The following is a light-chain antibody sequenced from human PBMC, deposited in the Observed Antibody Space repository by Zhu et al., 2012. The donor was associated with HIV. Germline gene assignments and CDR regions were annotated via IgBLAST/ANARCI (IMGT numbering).Light chain of an antibody. CDR2: DAS. J-gene: IGKJ4*01. V-gene: IGKV3-11*01. Sequence: ATLSCRASQSVGTYLAWYQQKPGQAPSLLIYDASNRALGIPARFNGSGSGTDFTLTITSLEPEDFAIYYCQQRSTWPPALTFGGGTKVEIK. CDR3: QQRSTWPPALT. CDR1: QSVGTY.